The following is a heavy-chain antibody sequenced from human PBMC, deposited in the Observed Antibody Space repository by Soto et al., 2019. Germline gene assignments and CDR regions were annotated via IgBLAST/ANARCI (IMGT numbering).Heavy chain of an antibody. D-gene: IGHD4-17*01. V-gene: IGHV4-39*01. CDR2: IYYSGSS. J-gene: IGHJ1*01. CDR3: ASVYGDYPEYFQH. CDR1: GGSISSSSYY. Sequence: QLQLQESGPGLVKPSETLSLTCTVSGGSISSSSYYWGWIRQPPGKGLGWIGSIYYSGSSYYNPSLKSRVTISVYTSKNQFSLKLSSVTAADTAVYYCASVYGDYPEYFQHWGQGTLVTVSS.